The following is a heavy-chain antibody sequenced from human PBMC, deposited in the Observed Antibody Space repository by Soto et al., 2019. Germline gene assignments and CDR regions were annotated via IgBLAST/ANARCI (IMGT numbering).Heavy chain of an antibody. V-gene: IGHV4-30-4*01. CDR1: GGSISSGDYY. D-gene: IGHD6-13*01. CDR3: ARGIAAAGTGWFDP. Sequence: LSLTCTVSGGSISSGDYYWGWIRQPPGKGLEWIGYIYYSGSTYYNPSLKSRVTISVDTSKNQFSLKLSSVTAADTAVYYCARGIAAAGTGWFDPWGQGTLVTVSS. J-gene: IGHJ5*02. CDR2: IYYSGST.